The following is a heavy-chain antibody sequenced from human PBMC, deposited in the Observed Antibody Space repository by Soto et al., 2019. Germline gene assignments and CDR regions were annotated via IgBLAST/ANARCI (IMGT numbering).Heavy chain of an antibody. CDR1: GYTFTGYY. CDR3: ARESEDLTSNFDY. J-gene: IGHJ4*02. V-gene: IGHV1-2*02. Sequence: ASVKVSCKASGYTFTGYYAHWVRQAPGQGLEWVGWVNPNTGDTKYARKFQGRVTMTRDTSISTAYMELSSLRSDDTAVYYCARESEDLTSNFDYWGQGTLVTVSS. CDR2: VNPNTGDT.